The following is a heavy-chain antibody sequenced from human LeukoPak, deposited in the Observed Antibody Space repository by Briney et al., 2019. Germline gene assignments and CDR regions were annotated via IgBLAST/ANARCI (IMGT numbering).Heavy chain of an antibody. CDR3: AREFQYYDILTGYRYYFDY. Sequence: PSETLSLTCTVSGGSISSYYWSWIRQPPGKGLEWIGCIYYSGSTNYNPSLKSRVTISVDTSKNQFSLKLSSVTAADTAVYYCAREFQYYDILTGYRYYFDYWGQGTLVTVSS. CDR2: IYYSGST. CDR1: GGSISSYY. J-gene: IGHJ4*02. V-gene: IGHV4-59*01. D-gene: IGHD3-9*01.